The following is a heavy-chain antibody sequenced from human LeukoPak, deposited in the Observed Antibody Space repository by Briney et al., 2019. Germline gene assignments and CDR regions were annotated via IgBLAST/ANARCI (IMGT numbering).Heavy chain of an antibody. D-gene: IGHD5-18*01. J-gene: IGHJ3*02. CDR2: IYSGGST. CDR3: ARARGYISGYAATDI. CDR1: GFTVRSNC. V-gene: IGHV3-53*04. Sequence: GGSLRHSCQAWGFTVRSNCSIEVRQAPGKGLEWVSLIYSGGSTYYADSVKGRFTISRHNSKNTLYLQLYSLRAEDTAVYYCARARGYISGYAATDIWGQGTMVTVSS.